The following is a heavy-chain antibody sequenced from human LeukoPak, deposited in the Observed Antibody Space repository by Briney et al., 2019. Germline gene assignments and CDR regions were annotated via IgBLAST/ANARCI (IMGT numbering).Heavy chain of an antibody. CDR2: IYYSGST. CDR1: GGSISSSSYY. V-gene: IGHV4-39*01. D-gene: IGHD5-24*01. CDR3: ASTIFEMATMWPYFDY. J-gene: IGHJ4*02. Sequence: SETLSLTCTVSGGSISSSSYYWGWIRQPPGKGLEWIGSIYYSGSTYYNPSLKSRVTISVDTSKNQFSLKLSSVTVADTAVYYCASTIFEMATMWPYFDYWGQGTPVTVSS.